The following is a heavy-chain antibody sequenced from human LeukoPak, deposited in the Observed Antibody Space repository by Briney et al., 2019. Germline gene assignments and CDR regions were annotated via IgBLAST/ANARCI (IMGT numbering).Heavy chain of an antibody. J-gene: IGHJ5*02. CDR3: ARGLWFGELLCAP. CDR2: INHSGST. Sequence: PSETLSLTCAVYGGSFSGYYWSWIRQPPGKGLEWIGEINHSGSTNYNPSLKSRVTISVDTSKNQFSLKLSSVTAADTAVYYCARGLWFGELLCAPWGQGTLVTVSS. V-gene: IGHV4-34*01. CDR1: GGSFSGYY. D-gene: IGHD3-10*01.